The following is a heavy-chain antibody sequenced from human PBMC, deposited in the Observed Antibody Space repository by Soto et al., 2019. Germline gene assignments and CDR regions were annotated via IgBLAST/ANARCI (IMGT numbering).Heavy chain of an antibody. CDR3: ARGDWSSISCYAGILDV. CDR2: ISRNGGST. V-gene: IGHV3-64*01. Sequence: GGSLRLSCAASGFTFSSYAMHWVRQAPGKGLEYVSAISRNGGSTYYANSVKGRFTISRDNSKNTLFLQMGSLRAEDMAVYYCARGDWSSISCYAGILDVWGQGTLVTVSS. CDR1: GFTFSSYA. D-gene: IGHD2-2*01. J-gene: IGHJ4*02.